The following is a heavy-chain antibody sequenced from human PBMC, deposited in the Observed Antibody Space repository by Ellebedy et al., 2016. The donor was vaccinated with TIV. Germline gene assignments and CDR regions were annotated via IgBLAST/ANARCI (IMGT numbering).Heavy chain of an antibody. D-gene: IGHD2-21*01. J-gene: IGHJ6*02. Sequence: SETLSLTCTVSGASISSYYWSWIRQPPGKGLEWIGYIYYSGSTNYNPSLKSRVTISVDTSKNQFSLKLSSVTAADTAVYYCARGRVNYYGMDVWGQGTTVTVSS. V-gene: IGHV4-59*01. CDR3: ARGRVNYYGMDV. CDR1: GASISSYY. CDR2: IYYSGST.